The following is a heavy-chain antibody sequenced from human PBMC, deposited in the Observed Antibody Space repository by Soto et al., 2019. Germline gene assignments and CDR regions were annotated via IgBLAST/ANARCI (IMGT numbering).Heavy chain of an antibody. CDR1: GFSLTTRGVG. CDR2: IYWDDDK. D-gene: IGHD3-16*01. Sequence: QITLKESGPTLVKPTQTLTLTCTFSGFSLTTRGVGVGWIRQPPGKALECPALIYWDDDKRYSPSLQSRLSIAKDTSKNRVVLTMTNVDPVDTATYYCAHIPNYYQYDWFDPWGQGTLVSVSS. V-gene: IGHV2-5*02. CDR3: AHIPNYYQYDWFDP. J-gene: IGHJ5*02.